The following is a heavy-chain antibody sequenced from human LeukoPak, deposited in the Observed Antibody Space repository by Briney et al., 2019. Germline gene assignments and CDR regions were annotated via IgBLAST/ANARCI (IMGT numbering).Heavy chain of an antibody. D-gene: IGHD5-18*01. Sequence: KPSETLSLTCTVSGGSISSYYWSWIRQPPEKGLEWIGYIYYSGSTNYNPSLKSRVTISVDTSKNQFSLKLSSVTAADTAVYYCATLGYTYGPFDYWGQGTLVTVSS. CDR3: ATLGYTYGPFDY. CDR1: GGSISSYY. J-gene: IGHJ4*02. V-gene: IGHV4-59*08. CDR2: IYYSGST.